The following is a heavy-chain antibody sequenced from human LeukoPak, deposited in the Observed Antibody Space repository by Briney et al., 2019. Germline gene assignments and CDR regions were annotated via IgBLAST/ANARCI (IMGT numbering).Heavy chain of an antibody. V-gene: IGHV3-48*03. Sequence: GESLRLSCAASGFTFSSYEMNWVRQAPGKGLEWVSYISSSGSTIYYADSVEGRFTISRDNAKNSLYLQMNSLGAEDTAVYYCARRSSSGSYYPPFDYWGQGTLVTVSS. J-gene: IGHJ4*02. D-gene: IGHD1-26*01. CDR2: ISSSGSTI. CDR1: GFTFSSYE. CDR3: ARRSSSGSYYPPFDY.